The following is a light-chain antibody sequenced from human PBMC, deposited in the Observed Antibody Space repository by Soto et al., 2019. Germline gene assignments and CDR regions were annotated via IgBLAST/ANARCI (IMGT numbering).Light chain of an antibody. Sequence: QSVLTQPLSTSGTPGQRVAISCSGSTSNIGSNAVNWYQQLPGTAPKLLIYSYDQRPSGVPDRFSGSKSGTSASLAISGLQSEDEADYYCAACDDNLNGVVFGGGTKLTVL. V-gene: IGLV1-44*01. J-gene: IGLJ2*01. CDR1: TSNIGSNA. CDR3: AACDDNLNGVV. CDR2: SYD.